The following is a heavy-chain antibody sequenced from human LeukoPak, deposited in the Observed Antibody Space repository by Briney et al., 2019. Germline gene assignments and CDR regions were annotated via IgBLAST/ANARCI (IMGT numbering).Heavy chain of an antibody. D-gene: IGHD2-15*01. CDR3: TRVGCSDGNCKGIDG. V-gene: IGHV3-23*01. CDR1: GFTFSTYA. CDR2: ISATGPHT. J-gene: IGHJ4*02. Sequence: PGGSLRLSCAASGFTFSTYAMSWVRQAPGKGLEWVSSISATGPHTYYADSVKGRFTISRDNSKSTLYLQMNSLGAEDTAIYHCTRVGCSDGNCKGIDGWGQGTLVTVSS.